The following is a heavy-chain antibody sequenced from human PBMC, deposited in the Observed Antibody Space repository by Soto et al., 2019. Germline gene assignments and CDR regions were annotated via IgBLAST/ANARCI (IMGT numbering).Heavy chain of an antibody. D-gene: IGHD4-4*01. CDR3: ARVSTPYYYYYGMDV. CDR1: GGTFSSYA. CDR2: IIPIFGTA. V-gene: IGHV1-69*06. Sequence: GASVKVSCKASGGTFSSYAISWVRQAPGQGLECMGGIIPIFGTANYAQKFQCRVTITADKSTSTAYMELSSLRSEDTAVYYCARVSTPYYYYYGMDVWGQGTTVTVSS. J-gene: IGHJ6*02.